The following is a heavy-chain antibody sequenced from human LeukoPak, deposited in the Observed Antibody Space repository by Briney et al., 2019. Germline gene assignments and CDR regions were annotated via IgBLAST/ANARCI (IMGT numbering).Heavy chain of an antibody. J-gene: IGHJ4*02. D-gene: IGHD3-16*01. CDR1: GFTFDDYA. CDR2: ISWNSGSI. CDR3: AKDITWQGGPFDY. V-gene: IGHV3-9*01. Sequence: GRSLRLSCAASGFTFDDYAMHWVRQAPGKGLEWVSGISWNSGSIGYADSVKGRFTISRDNAKNSLYLQMNSLRAEDTALYYCAKDITWQGGPFDYWGQGTPVTVSS.